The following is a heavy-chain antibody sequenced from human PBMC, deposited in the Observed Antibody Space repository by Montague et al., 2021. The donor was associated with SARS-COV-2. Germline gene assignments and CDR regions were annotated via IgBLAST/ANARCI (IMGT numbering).Heavy chain of an antibody. J-gene: IGHJ6*03. D-gene: IGHD3-3*01. Sequence: SLRLSCAASGFTFSGYEMNWVRQAPGKGLEWVSYISSSGSTIYYADSVKGRFTISRDNAKNSLYLQMNSLRAEDTAVYYCAREKARITIFGAPRGYMDVWGKGTTVTGSS. V-gene: IGHV3-48*03. CDR3: AREKARITIFGAPRGYMDV. CDR2: ISSSGSTI. CDR1: GFTFSGYE.